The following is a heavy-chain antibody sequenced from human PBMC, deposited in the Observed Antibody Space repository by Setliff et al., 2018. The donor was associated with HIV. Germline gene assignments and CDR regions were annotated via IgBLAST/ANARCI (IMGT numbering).Heavy chain of an antibody. D-gene: IGHD6-13*01. V-gene: IGHV4-38-2*01. Sequence: SETLSLTCAVSGYSISSGDYWGWIRQPPGKGLEWIGASYHSGSSYYSPSLKSRVTLFLDASKNQFSLTLNSLTAADTAVYYCARLAGQRTIAAADYFFDFWGQGALVTVSS. CDR3: ARLAGQRTIAAADYFFDF. J-gene: IGHJ4*02. CDR1: GYSISSGDY. CDR2: SYHSGSS.